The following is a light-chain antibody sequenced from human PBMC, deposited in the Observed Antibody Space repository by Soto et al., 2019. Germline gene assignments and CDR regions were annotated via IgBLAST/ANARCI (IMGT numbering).Light chain of an antibody. CDR1: QSVSSSF. Sequence: EIVLTQSPGTLSLSPGERATLSCRASQSVSSSFLAWYQQKPGQPPRLLIYGTSSRATGIPERFSGSGSGTDFTLTISRLEPEDFAVYYCQLYRSSWTFGRGTKVEVK. J-gene: IGKJ1*01. CDR2: GTS. CDR3: QLYRSSWT. V-gene: IGKV3-20*01.